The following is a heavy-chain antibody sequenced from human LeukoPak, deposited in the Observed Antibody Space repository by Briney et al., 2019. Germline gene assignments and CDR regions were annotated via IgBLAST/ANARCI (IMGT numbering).Heavy chain of an antibody. CDR3: ARVTSGYDFWSGYFGDV. V-gene: IGHV4-4*02. J-gene: IGHJ6*04. Sequence: PSETLSLTCAVSGGSISSSNWWSWVRQPPGKGLEWIGEIYHSGSTNYNPSLKSRVTISVDKSKNQFSLKLSSVTAADTAVYYCARVTSGYDFWSGYFGDVWGKGTTVTVSS. D-gene: IGHD3-3*01. CDR1: GGSISSSNW. CDR2: IYHSGST.